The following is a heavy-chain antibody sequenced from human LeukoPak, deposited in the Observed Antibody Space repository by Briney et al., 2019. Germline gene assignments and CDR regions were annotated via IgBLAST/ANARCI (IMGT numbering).Heavy chain of an antibody. J-gene: IGHJ4*02. V-gene: IGHV4-4*07. CDR2: IYASGSI. CDR1: GGYISSYY. Sequence: PSETLSLTCSVSGGYISSYYWSWIRQPAGQGLEWIGRIYASGSINYNPSFKSRVTMSVDTSKNQFSLRLSSVTAADTALYYCARRSTVLTANYEYWGQGTLVTVSA. D-gene: IGHD4-23*01. CDR3: ARRSTVLTANYEY.